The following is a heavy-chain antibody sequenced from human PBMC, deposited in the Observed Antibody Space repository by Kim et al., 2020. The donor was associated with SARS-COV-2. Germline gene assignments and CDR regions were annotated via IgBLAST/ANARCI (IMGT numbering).Heavy chain of an antibody. D-gene: IGHD1-20*01. Sequence: DYAAPVKGRFTISRDDSKSALYLQMNSLQIDDTAVYFCTTGFAGASLDNRWGQGTLVTVSS. V-gene: IGHV3-15*01. J-gene: IGHJ4*02. CDR3: TTGFAGASLDNR.